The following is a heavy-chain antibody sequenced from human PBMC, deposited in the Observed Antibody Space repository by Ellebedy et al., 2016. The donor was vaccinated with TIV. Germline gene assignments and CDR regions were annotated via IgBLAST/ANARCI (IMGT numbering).Heavy chain of an antibody. CDR3: AREVDTAIALSLPHRVVGSNWFDP. CDR2: IYYSGST. CDR1: GGSISSGGYY. Sequence: SETLSLTXTVSGGSISSGGYYWSWIRQHPGKGLEWIGYIYYSGSTYYNPSLKSRVTISVDTSKNQFSLKLSSVTAADTAVYYCAREVDTAIALSLPHRVVGSNWFDPWGQGTLVTVSS. V-gene: IGHV4-31*03. D-gene: IGHD5-18*01. J-gene: IGHJ5*02.